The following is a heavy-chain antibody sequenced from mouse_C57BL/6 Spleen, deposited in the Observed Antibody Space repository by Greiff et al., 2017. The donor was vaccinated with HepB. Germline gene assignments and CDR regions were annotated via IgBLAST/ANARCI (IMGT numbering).Heavy chain of an antibody. D-gene: IGHD2-4*01. CDR2: IDPSDSYT. CDR3: ANGGIKGWFAY. V-gene: IGHV1-50*01. J-gene: IGHJ3*01. CDR1: GYTFTSYW. Sequence: QVQLQQPGAELVKPGASVKLSCKASGYTFTSYWMQWVKQRPGQGLEWIGEIDPSDSYTNYNQKFKGKATLTVDTSSSTAYMQLSSLTSEDSAVYYCANGGIKGWFAYWGQGTLVTVSA.